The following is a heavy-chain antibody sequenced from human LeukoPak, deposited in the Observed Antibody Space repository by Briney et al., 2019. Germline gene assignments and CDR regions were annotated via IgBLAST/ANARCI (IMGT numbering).Heavy chain of an antibody. D-gene: IGHD3-22*01. Sequence: PSETLSLTCTVSGGSISNYSYYWGWIRQPPGKGLEWIGIIYYSGRSYNNPSHQSRVTLSVDTSKNQFSLKLSSVTAADTAVYYCARHIYDSSGYYAWGQGTLVTVSS. V-gene: IGHV4-39*07. CDR3: ARHIYDSSGYYA. CDR2: IYYSGRS. J-gene: IGHJ5*02. CDR1: GGSISNYSYY.